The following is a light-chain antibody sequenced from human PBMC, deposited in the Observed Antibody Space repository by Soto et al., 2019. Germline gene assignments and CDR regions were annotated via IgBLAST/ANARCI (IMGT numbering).Light chain of an antibody. CDR1: SSDVGSYNL. CDR3: CSYAGSSTFVV. CDR2: EVS. J-gene: IGLJ2*01. V-gene: IGLV2-23*02. Sequence: QSVLTQPASVSGSPGQSITISCTGTSSDVGSYNLVSWYQQHPGKAPKLMIYEVSKRPSWVSNRFSGSKSGNTASLTISGLQAEDEADYYCCSYAGSSTFVVFGRGTKLTVL.